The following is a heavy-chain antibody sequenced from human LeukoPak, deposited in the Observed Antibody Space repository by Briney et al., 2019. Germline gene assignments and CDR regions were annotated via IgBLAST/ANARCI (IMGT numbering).Heavy chain of an antibody. Sequence: GGSLRLSCAASGFTFSSYAMGWVRRAPGKGLEWVSAISGSGGSTYYADSVKGRFTISRDNSKNTLYLQMNSLRAEDTAVYYCAKQTEYGDSEFDYWGQGTLVTVSS. V-gene: IGHV3-23*01. D-gene: IGHD4-17*01. CDR2: ISGSGGST. CDR1: GFTFSSYA. J-gene: IGHJ4*02. CDR3: AKQTEYGDSEFDY.